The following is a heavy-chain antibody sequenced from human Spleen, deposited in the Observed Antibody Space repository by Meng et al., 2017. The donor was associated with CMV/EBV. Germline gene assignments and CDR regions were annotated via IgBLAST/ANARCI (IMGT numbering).Heavy chain of an antibody. CDR2: ISSSGSTI. Sequence: GESLKISCAASGFTFSDYYMSWIRQAPGKGLEWVSYISSSGSTIYYADSVQGRFTISRDNAKNSLYLQMSTLRAEDTAVYYCARHWLVRYYFDYWGQGTLVTVSS. D-gene: IGHD6-19*01. J-gene: IGHJ4*02. CDR3: ARHWLVRYYFDY. V-gene: IGHV3-11*01. CDR1: GFTFSDYY.